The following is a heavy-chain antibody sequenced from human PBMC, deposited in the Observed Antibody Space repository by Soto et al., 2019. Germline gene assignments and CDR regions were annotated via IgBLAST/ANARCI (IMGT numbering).Heavy chain of an antibody. CDR2: IYYSGST. D-gene: IGHD2-2*01. Sequence: PSETLSLTCTVSGGSISSYYWSWIRQPPGKGLEWIGYIYYSGSTNYNPSLKSRVTISVDTSKNQFSLKLSSVTAEDTAVYYCAKEKISTSCCNWFDPWGQGTLVTVSS. CDR1: GGSISSYY. V-gene: IGHV4-59*12. J-gene: IGHJ5*02. CDR3: AKEKISTSCCNWFDP.